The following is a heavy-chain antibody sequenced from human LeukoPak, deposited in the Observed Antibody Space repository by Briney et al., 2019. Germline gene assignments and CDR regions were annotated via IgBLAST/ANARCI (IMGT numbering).Heavy chain of an antibody. CDR3: ARGFSSMCDY. D-gene: IGHD6-13*01. CDR2: ISSSSSYI. Sequence: GGSLRLSCAAPGFTFSSYSMNWVRQAPGKGLEWVSSISSSSSYIYYADSVKGRFTISRDNAKNSLYLQMNSLRAEDTAVNYCARGFSSMCDYWGQGTLVTVSS. J-gene: IGHJ4*02. CDR1: GFTFSSYS. V-gene: IGHV3-21*01.